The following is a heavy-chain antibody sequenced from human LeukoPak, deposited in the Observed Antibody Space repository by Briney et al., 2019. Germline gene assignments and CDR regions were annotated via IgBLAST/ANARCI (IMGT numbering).Heavy chain of an antibody. Sequence: PGESLRLSCAASGFTLSSYWMSWVRQAPGKGLEWVANIDQDGSSKHYVDSEKGRFTISRDDAKNSLYLQMNSLRAEDTAVYYCARDLFSGSYYEDFWGQGTLVTVSS. CDR3: ARDLFSGSYYEDF. V-gene: IGHV3-7*01. J-gene: IGHJ4*02. D-gene: IGHD1-26*01. CDR2: IDQDGSSK. CDR1: GFTLSSYW.